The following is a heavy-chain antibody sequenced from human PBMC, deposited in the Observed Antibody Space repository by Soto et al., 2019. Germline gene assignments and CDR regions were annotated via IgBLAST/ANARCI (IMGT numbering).Heavy chain of an antibody. V-gene: IGHV4-30-4*01. CDR1: GGSISSGDYY. Sequence: QVQLQESGPGLVKPSQTLSLTCTVSGGSISSGDYYWSWIRQPPGKGLEWIGYIYYSGSTYYNPSLKSRVTISVDTSKNQFSLKLSSVTAADTAVYYCARERNNYYDSSGYYFDYWGQGTLVTVS. D-gene: IGHD3-22*01. CDR3: ARERNNYYDSSGYYFDY. CDR2: IYYSGST. J-gene: IGHJ4*02.